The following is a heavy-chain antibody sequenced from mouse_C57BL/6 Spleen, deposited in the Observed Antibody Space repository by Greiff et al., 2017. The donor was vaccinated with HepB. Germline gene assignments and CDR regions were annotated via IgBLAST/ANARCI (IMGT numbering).Heavy chain of an antibody. CDR1: GFTFSSYA. D-gene: IGHD1-1*01. CDR2: ISDGGSYT. CDR3: ARELRYYFDY. Sequence: DVKLVESGGGLVKPGGSLKLSCAASGFTFSSYAMSWVRQTPEKRLEWVATISDGGSYTYYPDNVKGRFTISRDNAKNNLYMQMSHLKSEDTAMYYCARELRYYFDYWGQGTTLTVSS. J-gene: IGHJ2*01. V-gene: IGHV5-4*01.